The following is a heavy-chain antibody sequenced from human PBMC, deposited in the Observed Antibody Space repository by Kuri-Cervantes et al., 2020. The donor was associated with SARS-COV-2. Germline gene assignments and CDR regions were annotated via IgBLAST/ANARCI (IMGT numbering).Heavy chain of an antibody. J-gene: IGHJ6*03. D-gene: IGHD6-6*01. CDR2: IKQDGSEK. Sequence: GGSLRLSCAASGFTFSSYWISWVRQAPRKGLEWVANIKQDGSEKYYVDSVKGRFTNSRDNAKNSLFLQMNSLRADDTAVYYCARAVGSSSAGDYSMDVWGKGTTVTVSS. CDR1: GFTFSSYW. CDR3: ARAVGSSSAGDYSMDV. V-gene: IGHV3-7*01.